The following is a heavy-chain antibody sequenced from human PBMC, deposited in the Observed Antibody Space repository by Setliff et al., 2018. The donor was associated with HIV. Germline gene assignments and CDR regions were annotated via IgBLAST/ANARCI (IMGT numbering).Heavy chain of an antibody. CDR2: IYYSGST. J-gene: IGHJ6*02. D-gene: IGHD5-18*01. Sequence: PSETLSLTCTVSGGSISSYYWTWIRQPPGKGLEWIGYIYYSGSTNYNPSLKSRVTISVDTSKDQFSLKLSSVTAADTAVYYCARHLRSYGAAIGYGMDVWGRGTTVTVSS. V-gene: IGHV4-59*08. CDR1: GGSISSYY. CDR3: ARHLRSYGAAIGYGMDV.